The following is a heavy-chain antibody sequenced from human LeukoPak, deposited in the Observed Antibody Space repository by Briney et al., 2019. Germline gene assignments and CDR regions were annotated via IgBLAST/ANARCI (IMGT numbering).Heavy chain of an antibody. Sequence: SETLSLTCTVSGDFFSTYYWSWIRQPAGKGLEWIGHIYSSGSTNYNPSLKSRVTMSIDSSKNQFSLKMTSVTAADTAIYYCARYRTSGSYLFDYWGQGTLVTVSS. CDR1: GDFFSTYY. CDR2: IYSSGST. D-gene: IGHD1-26*01. V-gene: IGHV4-59*10. J-gene: IGHJ4*02. CDR3: ARYRTSGSYLFDY.